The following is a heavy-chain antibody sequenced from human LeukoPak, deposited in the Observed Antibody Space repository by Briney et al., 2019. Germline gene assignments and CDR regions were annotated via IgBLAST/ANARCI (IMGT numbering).Heavy chain of an antibody. V-gene: IGHV4-34*01. CDR3: ARGFLNRKRVAATPYWYFDL. J-gene: IGHJ2*01. CDR2: INHSGST. Sequence: SETLSLTCAVYGGSFSGYYWSWIRQPPGKGLEWIGEINHSGSTNYNPSLKSRVTISVDTSKNQFSLKLSSVTAADTAVYYCARGFLNRKRVAATPYWYFDLWGRGTLVTVSS. CDR1: GGSFSGYY. D-gene: IGHD2-15*01.